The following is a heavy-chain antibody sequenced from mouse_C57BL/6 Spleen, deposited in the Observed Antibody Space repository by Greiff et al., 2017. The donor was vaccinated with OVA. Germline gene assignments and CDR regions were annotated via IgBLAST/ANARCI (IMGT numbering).Heavy chain of an antibody. D-gene: IGHD1-1*01. Sequence: EVKLQESGPGLVKPSQSLSLTCSVTGYSITSGYYWNWIRQFPGNKLEWMGYISYDGSNNYNPSLKNRISITRDTSKNQLCLKLNSVTTEDTATYYCAREDYGSSYVDYWYFDVWGTGTTVTVSS. CDR2: ISYDGSN. CDR3: AREDYGSSYVDYWYFDV. J-gene: IGHJ1*03. CDR1: GYSITSGYY. V-gene: IGHV3-6*01.